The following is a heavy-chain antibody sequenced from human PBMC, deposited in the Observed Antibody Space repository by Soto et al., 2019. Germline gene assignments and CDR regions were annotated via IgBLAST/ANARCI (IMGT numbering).Heavy chain of an antibody. CDR3: WTTGGY. Sequence: PGGSLRLSCVASRITFIGYWMSWVRQAPGRGREWVATIRQDGGQMYYVDSVRGRFTISRDRAKNSLYLQMNSLTIKDTALYSCWTTGGYWAKGILVAVSS. CDR1: RITFIGYW. D-gene: IGHD2-8*02. J-gene: IGHJ4*02. V-gene: IGHV3-7*05. CDR2: IRQDGGQM.